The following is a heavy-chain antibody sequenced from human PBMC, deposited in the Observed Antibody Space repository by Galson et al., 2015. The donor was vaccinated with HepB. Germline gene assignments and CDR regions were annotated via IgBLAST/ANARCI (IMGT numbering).Heavy chain of an antibody. CDR2: INAGNGNT. D-gene: IGHD3-3*01. J-gene: IGHJ6*03. CDR3: ARAGRFLEWLFTSYYYYMDV. V-gene: IGHV1-3*01. CDR1: GYSFRSHA. Sequence: ASGYSFRSHALHWVRQAPGQRLEWMGWINAGNGNTKYSQKFQGRITLTRDTSAKIAYMELSSLRSEDAAVYYCARAGRFLEWLFTSYYYYMDVWGGGTTVTVSS.